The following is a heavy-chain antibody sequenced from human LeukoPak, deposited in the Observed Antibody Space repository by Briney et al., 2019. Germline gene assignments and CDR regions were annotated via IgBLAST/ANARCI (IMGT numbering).Heavy chain of an antibody. CDR2: INPNSGGT. CDR3: ARAPYGSGSYYKGDY. CDR1: GYTFTGYY. J-gene: IGHJ4*02. Sequence: ASVKVSCKASGYTFTGYYTHWVRQAPGQGLEWMGRINPNSGGTNYAQKFQGRVTMTRDTSISTAYMELSRLRSDDTAVYYCARAPYGSGSYYKGDYWGQGTLVTVSS. V-gene: IGHV1-2*06. D-gene: IGHD3-10*01.